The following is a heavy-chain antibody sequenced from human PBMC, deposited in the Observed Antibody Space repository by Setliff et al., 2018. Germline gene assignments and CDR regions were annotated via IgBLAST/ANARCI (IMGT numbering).Heavy chain of an antibody. D-gene: IGHD3-10*01. CDR2: IYYTGST. Sequence: SETLSLTCTVAAGSISTYYWTWIRQPPGKGLEWIGNIYYTGSTNYNPSLKSRLTISIDTSKNQFSLKVKSVTAADTAVYFCARVLVLGYNWFDPWGQGTLVTVSS. CDR3: ARVLVLGYNWFDP. V-gene: IGHV4-59*08. CDR1: AGSISTYY. J-gene: IGHJ5*02.